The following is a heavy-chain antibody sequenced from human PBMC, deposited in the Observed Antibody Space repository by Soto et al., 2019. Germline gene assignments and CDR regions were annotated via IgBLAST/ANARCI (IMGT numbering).Heavy chain of an antibody. Sequence: PGESLKISCKGSGYSFTSYWISWVRQMPGKGLEWMGRIDPSDSYTNYSPSFQGHVTISADKSISTAYLQWSSLKASDTAMYYCASLHSYQLLLVVGGHYYGMDVWGQGTTVTVSS. CDR3: ASLHSYQLLLVVGGHYYGMDV. J-gene: IGHJ6*02. CDR1: GYSFTSYW. CDR2: IDPSDSYT. D-gene: IGHD2-2*01. V-gene: IGHV5-10-1*01.